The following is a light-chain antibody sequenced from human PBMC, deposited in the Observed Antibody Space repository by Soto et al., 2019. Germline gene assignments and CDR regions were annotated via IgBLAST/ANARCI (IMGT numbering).Light chain of an antibody. J-gene: IGKJ2*01. Sequence: EIVLTQSPGTLSLSPGERGTLSCSAVQSVGNNLAWYQQKPGQAPSLFIFGASVRATGVPDRFSGSGSGTEFTLSISNLQSEDSAVYYCQQYASWPPLFTFGQGTQVEIK. CDR2: GAS. CDR3: QQYASWPPLFT. CDR1: QSVGNN. V-gene: IGKV3-15*01.